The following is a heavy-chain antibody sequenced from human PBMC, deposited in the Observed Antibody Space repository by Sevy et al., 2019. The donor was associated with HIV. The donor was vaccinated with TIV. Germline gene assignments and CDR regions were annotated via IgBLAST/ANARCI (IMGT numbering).Heavy chain of an antibody. Sequence: GESLKISCKGSGYSFTTYWIGWVRQMPGKGLEWMGIIFPGDSDTRYSPSCQGQVTIPADNSISTAYLQWSSLKASDTAMYYCARARGIPHYYYGMDVWGQGTTVTVSS. J-gene: IGHJ6*02. CDR3: ARARGIPHYYYGMDV. V-gene: IGHV5-51*01. D-gene: IGHD1-26*01. CDR2: IFPGDSDT. CDR1: GYSFTTYW.